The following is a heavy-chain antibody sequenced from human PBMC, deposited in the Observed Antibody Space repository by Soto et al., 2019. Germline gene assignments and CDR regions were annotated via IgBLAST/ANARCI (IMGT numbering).Heavy chain of an antibody. CDR1: GGSISSSSYY. V-gene: IGHV4-39*01. D-gene: IGHD3-3*01. Sequence: SETLSLTCTVSGGSISSSSYYWGWIRQPPGKGLEWIGSIYYSGSTYYNPSLKSRVTISVDTSKNQFSLKLSSVTAADTAVYYCARLGDGMSVLRFLEWHLNWFDPWGQGTLVTVSS. CDR2: IYYSGST. CDR3: ARLGDGMSVLRFLEWHLNWFDP. J-gene: IGHJ5*02.